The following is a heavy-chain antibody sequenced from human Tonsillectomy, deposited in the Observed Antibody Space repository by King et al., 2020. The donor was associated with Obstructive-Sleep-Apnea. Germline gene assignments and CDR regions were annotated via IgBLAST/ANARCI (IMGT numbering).Heavy chain of an antibody. CDR3: AKGIAAAGTNY. V-gene: IGHV1-69*10. J-gene: IGHJ4*02. Sequence: QLVQSGAEVKKPGSSVKVFCKASGGTFSSYAISLVRQAPGQGLEWMGGIIPIHVLANYAQKFQGRVTITADKSTSTAYMELSSLRAEETAVYYCAKGIAAAGTNYWGQGTLVTVSS. CDR1: GGTFSSYA. CDR2: IIPIHVLA. D-gene: IGHD6-13*01.